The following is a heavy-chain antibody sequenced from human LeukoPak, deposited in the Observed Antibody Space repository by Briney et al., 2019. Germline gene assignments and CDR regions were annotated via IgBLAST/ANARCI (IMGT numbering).Heavy chain of an antibody. CDR1: GGSISSYY. CDR3: ARDGNPTDWFDP. D-gene: IGHD2/OR15-2a*01. Sequence: SETLPLTCTVSGGSISSYYWSWIRQPPGKGLEWIGYIYYSGSTNYNPSLKSRVTISVDTSKNQFSLKLSSVTAADTAVYYCARDGNPTDWFDPWGQGTLVTVSS. J-gene: IGHJ5*02. V-gene: IGHV4-59*01. CDR2: IYYSGST.